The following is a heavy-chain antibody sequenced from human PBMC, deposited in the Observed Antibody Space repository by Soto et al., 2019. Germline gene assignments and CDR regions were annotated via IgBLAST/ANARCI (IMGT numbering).Heavy chain of an antibody. CDR3: ARSNREYSGYASHSDN. Sequence: QVQLQESGPGLVKPSETLSLTCTVSGGSISNYYWTWIRQPPGKGLEWIGYIYYTGSTNYNPSLKSRVTISVDTSKNHFSLKWSSVTAAATAVYFCARSNREYSGYASHSDNWGQETQVTVSS. J-gene: IGHJ4*02. CDR1: GGSISNYY. D-gene: IGHD5-12*01. V-gene: IGHV4-59*01. CDR2: IYYTGST.